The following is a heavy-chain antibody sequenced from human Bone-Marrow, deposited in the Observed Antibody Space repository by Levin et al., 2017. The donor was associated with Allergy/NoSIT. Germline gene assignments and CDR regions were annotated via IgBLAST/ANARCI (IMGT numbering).Heavy chain of an antibody. Sequence: GASVKVSCKASGGTFSSYAISWVRQAPGQGLEWMGGIIPIFGTANYAQKFQGRVTITADKSTSTAYMELSSLRSEDTAVYYCARAQREYYDFWSGYPEHYYDYYYMDVWGKGTTVTVSS. D-gene: IGHD3-3*01. V-gene: IGHV1-69*06. CDR1: GGTFSSYA. CDR3: ARAQREYYDFWSGYPEHYYDYYYMDV. J-gene: IGHJ6*03. CDR2: IIPIFGTA.